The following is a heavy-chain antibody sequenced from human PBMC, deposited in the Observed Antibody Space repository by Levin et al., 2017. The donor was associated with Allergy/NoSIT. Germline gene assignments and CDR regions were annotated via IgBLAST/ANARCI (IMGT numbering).Heavy chain of an antibody. D-gene: IGHD3-16*01. V-gene: IGHV3-7*01. J-gene: IGHJ4*02. CDR1: GFTFSGFW. Sequence: GESLKISCAASGFTFSGFWINWVRQAPGKGLEWVANINPDGSGKYYVDSVKGRFTISRDNAKNSLYLLMNSLRVEDTAVYYCARDYGGMGIDYWGQGTLVTVSS. CDR2: INPDGSGK. CDR3: ARDYGGMGIDY.